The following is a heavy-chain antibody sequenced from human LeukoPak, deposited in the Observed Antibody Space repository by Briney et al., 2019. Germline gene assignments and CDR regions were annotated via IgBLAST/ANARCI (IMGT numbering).Heavy chain of an antibody. CDR2: IYTSGST. V-gene: IGHV4-4*07. J-gene: IGHJ4*02. CDR3: ARSSGYSYGPRYYFDY. CDR1: GGSISSYY. D-gene: IGHD5-18*01. Sequence: PSETLSLTCTVSGGSISSYYWSWIRQPAGKGLEWIGRIYTSGSTNYNPSLKSRVTMSVDTSKNQFSLKLSSVTAADTAVYYCARSSGYSYGPRYYFDYWGQGTLVTVSS.